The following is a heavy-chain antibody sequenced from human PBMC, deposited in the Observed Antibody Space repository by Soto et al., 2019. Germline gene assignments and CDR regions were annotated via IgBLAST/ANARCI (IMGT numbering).Heavy chain of an antibody. V-gene: IGHV4-39*01. CDR3: ASPPVGQYGVTSWYFDL. CDR2: IYYSGST. D-gene: IGHD4-17*01. J-gene: IGHJ2*01. Sequence: QVQLQESGPGLVKPSETLSLTCTVSGGSISSSSYYWSWIRKPPGKGLEWIASIYYSGSTFYNPSLNSRVTISVDTSTYQFSLKLSSVTAADTAVYYCASPPVGQYGVTSWYFDLWGRGTLVTVSS. CDR1: GGSISSSSYY.